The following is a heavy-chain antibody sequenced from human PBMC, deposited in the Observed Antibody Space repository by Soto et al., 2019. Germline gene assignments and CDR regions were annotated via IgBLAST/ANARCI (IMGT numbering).Heavy chain of an antibody. CDR1: GGSISSGGYY. J-gene: IGHJ3*02. CDR3: ARVPRQVTMIVVVGSHAFDI. Sequence: SETLSLTCTVSGGSISSGGYYWSWIRQHPGKGLEWIGYIYYSGSTYYNPSLKSRVTISVDTSKNQFSLKLSSVTAADTAVYYCARVPRQVTMIVVVGSHAFDIWGQGTMVTVSS. CDR2: IYYSGST. D-gene: IGHD3-22*01. V-gene: IGHV4-31*03.